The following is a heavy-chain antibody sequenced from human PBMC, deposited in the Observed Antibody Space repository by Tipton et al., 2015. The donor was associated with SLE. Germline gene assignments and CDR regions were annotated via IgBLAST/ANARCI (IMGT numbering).Heavy chain of an antibody. D-gene: IGHD2-2*01. CDR2: IYYSGGT. CDR1: GGSISSYY. V-gene: IGHV4-59*01. J-gene: IGHJ5*02. Sequence: TLSLTCTVSGGSISSYYWSWIRQPPGKGLEWVGYIYYSGGTNYNPSLKSRVTISVDTSKNQFSLKLSSVTAADTAVYYCARGYCSSTGCYGVWFDPWGQGTLVTVSS. CDR3: ARGYCSSTGCYGVWFDP.